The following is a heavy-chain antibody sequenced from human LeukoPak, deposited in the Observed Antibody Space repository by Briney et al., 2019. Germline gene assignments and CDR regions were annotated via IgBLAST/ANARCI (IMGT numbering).Heavy chain of an antibody. CDR3: AKPISGGQAVTADWFAP. CDR2: INANSGTR. V-gene: IGHV3-23*01. D-gene: IGHD2-21*02. CDR1: GFAFSFFA. J-gene: IGHJ5*01. Sequence: PGGSLRLSCEASGFAFSFFAMSWLRQAPGKGLEWVSTINANSGTRSYAASVRGRFTISRDNSKNTLYLQLNTLRADDTAVYYCAKPISGGQAVTADWFAPWGQGTLVVVSS.